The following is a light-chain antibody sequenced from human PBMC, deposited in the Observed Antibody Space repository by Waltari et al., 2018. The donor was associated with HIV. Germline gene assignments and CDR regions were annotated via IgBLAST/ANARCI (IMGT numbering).Light chain of an antibody. Sequence: QSALTQPPSASGSPGQPVTMSCTVTSSDIGGYNYVSWYQQHPGNAPKLIMTEVTKRPSGVPDRFSGSKSGNTASLTVSGLQAEDEAHYYCSSYAPTNKFYVLFGGGTTLTVL. CDR2: EVT. CDR3: SSYAPTNKFYVL. CDR1: SSDIGGYNY. J-gene: IGLJ2*01. V-gene: IGLV2-8*01.